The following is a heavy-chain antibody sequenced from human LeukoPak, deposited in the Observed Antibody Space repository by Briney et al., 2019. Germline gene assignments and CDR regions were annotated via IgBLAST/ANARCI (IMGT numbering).Heavy chain of an antibody. V-gene: IGHV3-30*18. CDR2: ISYDGSNK. CDR3: AKNERDTAMVIGA. J-gene: IGHJ5*02. CDR1: GFTFSSYG. Sequence: PGGSLRLSCAASGFTFSSYGMHWVRQAPGKGLEWVAVISYDGSNKYYADSVKGRFTISRDNSKNTLYLQMNSLRAEDTAVYYCAKNERDTAMVIGAWGQGTLVTVSS. D-gene: IGHD5-18*01.